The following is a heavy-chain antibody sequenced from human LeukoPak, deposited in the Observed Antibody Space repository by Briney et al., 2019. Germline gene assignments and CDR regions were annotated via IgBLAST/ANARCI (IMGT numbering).Heavy chain of an antibody. CDR3: AKGGSTRVDRFDP. Sequence: PGGSLRLSCVASGFTFSTYEMNWVRQAPGKGLEWVSAISGSGGSTYYADSVKGRFTISRDNSKNTLYLQMNSLRAEDTAVYYCAKGGSTRVDRFDPWGQGTLVTVSS. V-gene: IGHV3-23*01. CDR1: GFTFSTYE. J-gene: IGHJ5*02. CDR2: ISGSGGST. D-gene: IGHD2-2*01.